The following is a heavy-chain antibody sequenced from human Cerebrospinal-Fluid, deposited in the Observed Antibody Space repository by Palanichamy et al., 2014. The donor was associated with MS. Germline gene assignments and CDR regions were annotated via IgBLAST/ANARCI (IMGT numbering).Heavy chain of an antibody. Sequence: QLQLQESGPGLVKPSETLSLTCTVSGDSISRTSSYWGWIRQPPGKGLEWIGTISDGGNTYYSPSLKSRLTMSVDTSKNQFSLDPSSVTAADTAVYYCARVHYYDTPYFDYWGQGTLVTVSS. V-gene: IGHV4-39*01. CDR1: GDSISRTSSY. CDR2: ISDGGNT. J-gene: IGHJ4*02. CDR3: ARVHYYDTPYFDY. D-gene: IGHD3-22*01.